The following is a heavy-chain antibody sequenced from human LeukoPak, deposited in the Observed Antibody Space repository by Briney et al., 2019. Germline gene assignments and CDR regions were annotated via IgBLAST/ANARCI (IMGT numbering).Heavy chain of an antibody. J-gene: IGHJ4*02. CDR1: GFTFSSYG. Sequence: GGSLRLSCAASGFTFSSYGMHWVRQAPGKGLEWVAFIRYDGSNKYYADSVKGRFTISRDNSKNTLYLQMNSLRAEDTAVYYCAKNSRITMVRGVIITPDYWGQGTLVTVSS. D-gene: IGHD3-10*01. CDR3: AKNSRITMVRGVIITPDY. V-gene: IGHV3-30*02. CDR2: IRYDGSNK.